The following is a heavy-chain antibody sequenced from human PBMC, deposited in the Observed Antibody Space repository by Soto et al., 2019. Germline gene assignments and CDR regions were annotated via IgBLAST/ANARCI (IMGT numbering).Heavy chain of an antibody. CDR3: TSGVNWNDVSEY. CDR1: GGSISSYY. Sequence: PSETLSLTCTVSGGSISSYYWTWLRQPPGKGLEWIGYIYSNGRTNYNPSLKSRVTISVDTSKNPFSLKLRSVTAADTAVYYCTSGVNWNDVSEYWGQGTLVNVS. J-gene: IGHJ4*02. V-gene: IGHV4-59*01. D-gene: IGHD1-1*01. CDR2: IYSNGRT.